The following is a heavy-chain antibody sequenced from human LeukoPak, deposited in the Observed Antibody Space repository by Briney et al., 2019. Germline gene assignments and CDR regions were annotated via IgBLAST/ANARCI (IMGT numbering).Heavy chain of an antibody. CDR1: GGSMSNSY. CDR2: MYVSGTT. V-gene: IGHV4-4*07. CDR3: ARENYYDSSGYSEGMDV. D-gene: IGHD3-22*01. Sequence: SETLSLTCTVSGGSMSNSYLTWVRQPAGKGLEWIGRMYVSGTTNYNPSHRSRVTMSIDSSNNQFSLRLGSVTAADTAVYYCARENYYDSSGYSEGMDVWGQGTTVTVS. J-gene: IGHJ6*02.